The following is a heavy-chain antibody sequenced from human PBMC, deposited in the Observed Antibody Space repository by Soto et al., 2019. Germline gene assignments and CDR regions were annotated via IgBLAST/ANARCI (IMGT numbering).Heavy chain of an antibody. D-gene: IGHD2-15*01. J-gene: IGHJ5*02. CDR3: TTDPGLLLVSDWLDP. CDR1: GFTFSNAW. V-gene: IGHV3-15*01. Sequence: GRSLRLSCAASGFTFSNAWMSWVRQAPGKGLEWVGRIKSKTDGGTTDYAAPVKGRFTISRDDSKNTLYLQMNSLKTEDTAVYYCTTDPGLLLVSDWLDPWGQGTLVTVSS. CDR2: IKSKTDGGTT.